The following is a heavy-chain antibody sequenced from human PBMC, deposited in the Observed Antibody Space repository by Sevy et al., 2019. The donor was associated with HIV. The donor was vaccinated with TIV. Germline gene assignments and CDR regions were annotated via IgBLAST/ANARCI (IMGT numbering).Heavy chain of an antibody. V-gene: IGHV1-8*01. J-gene: IGHJ4*02. D-gene: IGHD2-2*01. CDR2: MNPNSGNT. Sequence: ASVKVSCKASGYTFTSYDINWVRQATGQGLEWMGWMNPNSGNTGYAQKFQGGVTMTRNTSISTAYMELSSLRSEDTAVYYCARGLSRVCSSTSCYGFWGQGTLVTVSS. CDR1: GYTFTSYD. CDR3: ARGLSRVCSSTSCYGF.